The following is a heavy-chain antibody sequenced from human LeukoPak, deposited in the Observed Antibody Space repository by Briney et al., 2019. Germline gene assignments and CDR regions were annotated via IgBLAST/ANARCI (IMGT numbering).Heavy chain of an antibody. V-gene: IGHV4-34*01. CDR1: GGSFSGYY. Sequence: SETLSPTCAVYGGSFSGYYWSWIRQPPGEGLEWIGEINHSGSTNYNPSLKSRVTISVDTSKNQFSLKLSSVTAADTAVYYCARAGSYGSSDLDYWGQGTLVTVSS. CDR3: ARAGSYGSSDLDY. CDR2: INHSGST. J-gene: IGHJ4*02. D-gene: IGHD5-18*01.